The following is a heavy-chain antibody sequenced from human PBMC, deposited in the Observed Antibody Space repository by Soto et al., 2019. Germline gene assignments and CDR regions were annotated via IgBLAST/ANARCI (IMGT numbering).Heavy chain of an antibody. CDR1: GYTFTSYG. D-gene: IGHD5-12*01. V-gene: IGHV1-18*01. CDR3: ARARGGYDIYYFDY. J-gene: IGHJ4*02. Sequence: GASVKVSCKASGYTFTSYGISWVRQAPGQGLEWMGWISAYNGNTNYAQKLQGRVTMTTDTSTSTAYMELRSLRSDDTAVYYCARARGGYDIYYFDYWGQGTLVTVSS. CDR2: ISAYNGNT.